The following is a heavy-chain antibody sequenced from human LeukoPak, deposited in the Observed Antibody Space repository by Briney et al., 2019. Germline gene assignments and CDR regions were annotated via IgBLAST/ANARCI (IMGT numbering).Heavy chain of an antibody. V-gene: IGHV4-30-2*01. CDR2: IYHSGST. Sequence: SETLSLTCTVSGYSISSGGYSRSWFRQPPGKGLEWIVYIYHSGSTYYNPSLKSRVTISVDRSKHQFSLKLGSVTAADTAVYYCARESGDYVTAFDYWGQGTLVTVSS. CDR1: GYSISSGGYS. D-gene: IGHD4-17*01. CDR3: ARESGDYVTAFDY. J-gene: IGHJ4*02.